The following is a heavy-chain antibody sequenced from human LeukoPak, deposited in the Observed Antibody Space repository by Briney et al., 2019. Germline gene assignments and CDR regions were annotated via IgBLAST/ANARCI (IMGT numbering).Heavy chain of an antibody. V-gene: IGHV3-21*01. J-gene: IGHJ6*03. Sequence: GGSLRLSCAASGFTFDDYTMHWVRQAPGKGLEWVSAISGSGGSTYYADSVKGRFTISRDNAKNSLYLQMNSLRAEDTAVYYCASSYCGGDCYSWGYYYYMDVWGKGTTVTVSS. CDR2: ISGSGGST. D-gene: IGHD2-21*01. CDR1: GFTFDDYT. CDR3: ASSYCGGDCYSWGYYYYMDV.